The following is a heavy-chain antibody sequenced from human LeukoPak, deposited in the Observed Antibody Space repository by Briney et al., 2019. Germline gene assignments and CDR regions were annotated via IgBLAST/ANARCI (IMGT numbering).Heavy chain of an antibody. Sequence: SETLSLTCAVYGGSFSGYYWSWIRQPPGKGLEWIGEINHSGSTNYNPSLKSRVTISVDTSKNQFSLTLSSVTAADTAVYYCARSDGYGLVDIWGQGTMVTVSS. CDR2: INHSGST. CDR1: GGSFSGYY. CDR3: ARSDGYGLVDI. J-gene: IGHJ3*02. V-gene: IGHV4-34*01. D-gene: IGHD3-10*01.